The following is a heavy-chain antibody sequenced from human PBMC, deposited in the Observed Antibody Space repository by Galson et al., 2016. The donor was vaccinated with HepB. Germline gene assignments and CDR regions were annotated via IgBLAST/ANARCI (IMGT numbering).Heavy chain of an antibody. Sequence: SLRLSCAASGFSFSSYAMSWDRQAPGKGLEWVSTHRVSGGRTYYAESVKGRFTISRDNSNNTLFLHMTSLRAEDTAIYYCTRGPRFGDLSSWGQGTLVLVSA. CDR1: GFSFSSYA. CDR2: HRVSGGRT. V-gene: IGHV3-23*01. J-gene: IGHJ5*02. CDR3: TRGPRFGDLSS. D-gene: IGHD3-3*01.